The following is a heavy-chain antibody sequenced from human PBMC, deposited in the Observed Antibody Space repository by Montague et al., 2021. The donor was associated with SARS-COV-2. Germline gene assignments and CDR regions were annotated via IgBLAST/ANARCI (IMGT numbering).Heavy chain of an antibody. CDR2: TYYRSKGYN. CDR1: GDSVSSNIAT. Sequence: CAISGDSVSSNIATWNWIRQSPSRGLEWLGRTYYRSKGYNDYAKSVKSRITIDPDTSKHQFSLHLNSVTPEDTAVYYCARIPVGSKYYFDFWGQGTLVTVSS. D-gene: IGHD2-2*01. V-gene: IGHV6-1*01. CDR3: ARIPVGSKYYFDF. J-gene: IGHJ4*02.